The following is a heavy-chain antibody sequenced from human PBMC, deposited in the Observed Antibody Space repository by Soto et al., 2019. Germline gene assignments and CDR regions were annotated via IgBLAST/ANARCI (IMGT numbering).Heavy chain of an antibody. CDR1: GFTFSSYG. CDR3: AKDPTLWEPTWLDY. V-gene: IGHV3-30*18. D-gene: IGHD1-26*01. J-gene: IGHJ4*02. Sequence: QVQLVESGGGVVQPGRSLRLSCAASGFTFSSYGMHWVRQAPGKGLEWVAVISYDGSNKYYADSVKGRFTISRDNSKNTLYLQMNSLRAEDTAVYFCAKDPTLWEPTWLDYWGQGTLVTVSS. CDR2: ISYDGSNK.